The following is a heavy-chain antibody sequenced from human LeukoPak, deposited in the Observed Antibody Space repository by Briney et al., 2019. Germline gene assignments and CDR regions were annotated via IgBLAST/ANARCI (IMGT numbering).Heavy chain of an antibody. CDR1: GGSISSYY. Sequence: SETLSLTCTVSGGSISSYYWSWIRQPAGKGLEWIGRIYTSGSTNYNPSLKSRVTMSVDTSKNQFSLKLSSVTAADTAVYYCAREVSSSWHPFYYYGMDVWGQGTTVTVSS. V-gene: IGHV4-4*07. J-gene: IGHJ6*02. D-gene: IGHD6-13*01. CDR2: IYTSGST. CDR3: AREVSSSWHPFYYYGMDV.